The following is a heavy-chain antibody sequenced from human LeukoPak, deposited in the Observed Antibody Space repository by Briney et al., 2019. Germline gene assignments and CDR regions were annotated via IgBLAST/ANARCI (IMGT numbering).Heavy chain of an antibody. V-gene: IGHV3-33*08. CDR2: IWSDENKK. CDR3: AREGLTSTPNNAFDI. J-gene: IGHJ3*02. D-gene: IGHD4-23*01. CDR1: GFTFSSYA. Sequence: GGSLRLSCAASGFTFSSYAMHWVRQAPGKGLEWVAVIWSDENKKFYADSVKGRFTISRDNFKSMLYLQMDSLRVEDTAVYYCAREGLTSTPNNAFDIWGQGSVVTVSS.